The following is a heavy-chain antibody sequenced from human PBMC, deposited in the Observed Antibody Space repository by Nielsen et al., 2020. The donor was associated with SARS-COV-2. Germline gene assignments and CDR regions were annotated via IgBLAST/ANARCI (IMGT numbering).Heavy chain of an antibody. Sequence: ASVKVSCKASGYTFTNFGISWVRQAPGQGLEWMGWISAYNGNTNYAQKLQGRVTMTTDTSTSTAYMELRSLRSDDTAVYYCARRSNSSWYTPYYYYGMDVWGQGTTVTVSS. CDR1: GYTFTNFG. J-gene: IGHJ6*02. CDR2: ISAYNGNT. CDR3: ARRSNSSWYTPYYYYGMDV. D-gene: IGHD6-13*01. V-gene: IGHV1-18*01.